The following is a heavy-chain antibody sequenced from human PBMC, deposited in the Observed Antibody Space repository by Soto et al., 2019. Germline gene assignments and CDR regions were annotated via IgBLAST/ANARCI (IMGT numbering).Heavy chain of an antibody. Sequence: ASVKVSFKASGYTFNSYGISWVRQAPGQGLEWLGWISPYNDDTKYAQRLQGRVTMSTDTSSRTAYMHLRSLRSDDTAVYFCARGGYYDSSGSRNYNYYGMEVWGQGTTVTVSS. D-gene: IGHD3-22*01. CDR1: GYTFNSYG. CDR3: ARGGYYDSSGSRNYNYYGMEV. J-gene: IGHJ6*02. CDR2: ISPYNDDT. V-gene: IGHV1-18*01.